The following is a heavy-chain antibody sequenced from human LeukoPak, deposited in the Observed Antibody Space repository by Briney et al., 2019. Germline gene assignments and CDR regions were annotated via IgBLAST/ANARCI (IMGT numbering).Heavy chain of an antibody. Sequence: ASVKYSCKASGYTFTSYAMNWVRKAPGQGLEWMGWISAYNDETRYAQKVQGRVTMTTDTSTSTAFMELRSLRSDDTGVYYCARDLYGSGSPPGYWGQGTLVTVSS. D-gene: IGHD3-10*01. CDR1: GYTFTSYA. CDR3: ARDLYGSGSPPGY. J-gene: IGHJ4*02. V-gene: IGHV1-18*01. CDR2: ISAYNDET.